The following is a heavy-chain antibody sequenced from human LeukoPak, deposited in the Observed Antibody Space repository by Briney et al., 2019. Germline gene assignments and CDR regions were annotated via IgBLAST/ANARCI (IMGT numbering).Heavy chain of an antibody. CDR2: IYYSGST. V-gene: IGHV4-59*08. J-gene: IGHJ4*02. Sequence: SETLSPTCTVSGGSISSYYWSWIRQPPGKGLEWIGYIYYSGSTNYNPSLKSRVTISVDTSKNQFSLKLSSVTAADTAVYYCARRKSSMVRGGYYFDYWGQGTLVTVSS. CDR1: GGSISSYY. CDR3: ARRKSSMVRGGYYFDY. D-gene: IGHD3-10*01.